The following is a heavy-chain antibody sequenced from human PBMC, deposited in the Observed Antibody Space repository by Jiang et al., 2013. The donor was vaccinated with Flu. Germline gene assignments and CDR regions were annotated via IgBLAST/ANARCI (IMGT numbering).Heavy chain of an antibody. Sequence: GLVKPSETLSLTCTVSGGSISSYYWSWIRQPPGKGLEWIGYIYYSGSTNYNPSLKSRVTISVDTSKNQFSLKLSSVTAADTAVYYCARAQYSSSPSNYYYYGMDVWGQGTTVTVSS. CDR2: IYYSGST. CDR3: ARAQYSSSPSNYYYYGMDV. D-gene: IGHD6-6*01. J-gene: IGHJ6*02. CDR1: GGSISSYY. V-gene: IGHV4-59*01.